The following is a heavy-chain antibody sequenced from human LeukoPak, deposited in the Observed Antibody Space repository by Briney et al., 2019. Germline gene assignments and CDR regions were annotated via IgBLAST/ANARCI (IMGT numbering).Heavy chain of an antibody. Sequence: PSETLSLTCTVSGVSISNYYWSWIRQPPGKGLEWIGYIHYSGSTSYNPSLKSRVTISVDTSKKQFSLKLSSVTAADTAVYYCARDIYGSGSYYQGDAFDIWGQGTMVTVSS. J-gene: IGHJ3*02. V-gene: IGHV4-59*01. CDR3: ARDIYGSGSYYQGDAFDI. CDR2: IHYSGST. D-gene: IGHD3-10*01. CDR1: GVSISNYY.